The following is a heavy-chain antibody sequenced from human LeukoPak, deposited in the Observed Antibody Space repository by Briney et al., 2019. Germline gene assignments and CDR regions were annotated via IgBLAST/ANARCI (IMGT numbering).Heavy chain of an antibody. V-gene: IGHV3-23*01. CDR2: ISGSGGST. J-gene: IGHJ4*02. Sequence: AGGSLRLSCAASGFTFSSYAMSWVRQAPGKGLEWVSAISGSGGSTYYADSVKGRFTISRDNSKNTLYLQMNSLRAEDTAVYYCAKNTYYYDSSGYLQAVDYWGQGTLVTVSS. D-gene: IGHD3-22*01. CDR3: AKNTYYYDSSGYLQAVDY. CDR1: GFTFSSYA.